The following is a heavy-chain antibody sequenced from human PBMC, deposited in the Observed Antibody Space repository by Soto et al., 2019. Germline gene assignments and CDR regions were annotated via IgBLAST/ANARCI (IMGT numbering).Heavy chain of an antibody. CDR3: ATQTYSYNWHH. CDR2: LSHSGRT. D-gene: IGHD1-1*01. CDR1: SGSISSRNW. Sequence: SETLSLTCGVSSGSISSRNWWSWVRQPPGKGLEWIGGLSHSGRTNYNPSLERRVTMPVDKSRNQFYLKLNFVTAADTAVYYCATQTYSYNWHHWGQGTLVTVSS. V-gene: IGHV4-4*02. J-gene: IGHJ5*02.